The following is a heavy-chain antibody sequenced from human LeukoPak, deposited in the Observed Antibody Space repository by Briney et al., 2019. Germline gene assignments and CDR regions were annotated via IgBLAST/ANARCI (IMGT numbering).Heavy chain of an antibody. J-gene: IGHJ3*02. D-gene: IGHD5-12*01. Sequence: PGGSLRLSCAASGFTFSNAWMSWVRQAPGKGLEWVSSISSSSSYIYYADSVKGRFTISRDNAKNSLYLHMNSLRAEDTAVYYCARVRTVATIRDGFDIWGQGTMVTVSS. CDR1: GFTFSNAW. CDR2: ISSSSSYI. CDR3: ARVRTVATIRDGFDI. V-gene: IGHV3-21*01.